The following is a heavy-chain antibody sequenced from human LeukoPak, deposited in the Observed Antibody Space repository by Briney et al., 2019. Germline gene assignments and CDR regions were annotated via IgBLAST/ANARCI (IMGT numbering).Heavy chain of an antibody. CDR1: AGSINRFY. J-gene: IGHJ4*02. CDR2: IHHSGST. V-gene: IGHV4-59*12. D-gene: IGHD5-12*01. CDR3: AGSYIVASEAFFDY. Sequence: PSETLSLTCTVSAGSINRFYRNWIRQSPGKGLEWIGYIHHSGSTKYNPSLQSGVTMSVDKSKNQFSLKLSSVTAADTAVYYCAGSYIVASEAFFDYWGQGTLVTVSS.